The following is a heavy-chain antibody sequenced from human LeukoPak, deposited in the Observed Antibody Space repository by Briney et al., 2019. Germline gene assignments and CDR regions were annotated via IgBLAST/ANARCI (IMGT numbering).Heavy chain of an antibody. CDR2: ISSSGSTI. J-gene: IGHJ5*02. CDR3: TRGKTSQNIVTRKTYNWFDP. CDR1: GFTFSDYY. D-gene: IGHD2/OR15-2a*01. Sequence: GGSLRLSCAASGFTFSDYYMSWIRQAPGKGLEWVSYISSSGSTIYYADSVKGRFTISRDNAKNSLYLQMNSLRAEDTAVYYCTRGKTSQNIVTRKTYNWFDPWGQGTLVTVSS. V-gene: IGHV3-11*04.